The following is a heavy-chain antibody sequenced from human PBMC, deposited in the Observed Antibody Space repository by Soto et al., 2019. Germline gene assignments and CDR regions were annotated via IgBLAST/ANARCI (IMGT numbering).Heavy chain of an antibody. D-gene: IGHD6-13*01. J-gene: IGHJ6*03. V-gene: IGHV3-30*18. Sequence: QVQLVESGGGVVQPGRSLRLSCAASGFTFSSYGMHWVRQAPGKGLEWVAVISYDGSNKYYADSVKGRFTISRDNSKNTLYLQMNSLRAEDTAVYYCAKDSSGIAEDYYYMDVWGKGTTVTVSS. CDR2: ISYDGSNK. CDR1: GFTFSSYG. CDR3: AKDSSGIAEDYYYMDV.